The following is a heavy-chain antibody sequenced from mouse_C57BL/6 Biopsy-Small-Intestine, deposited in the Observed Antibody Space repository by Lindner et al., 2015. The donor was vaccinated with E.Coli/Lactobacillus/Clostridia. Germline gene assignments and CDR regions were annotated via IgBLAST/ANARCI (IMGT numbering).Heavy chain of an antibody. CDR2: VNPYNGGT. D-gene: IGHD2-4*01. CDR1: GYTFTDYY. V-gene: IGHV1-19*01. Sequence: VQLQESGPVLVKPGASVKMSCKASGYTFTDYYMNWVKQSHGKSLEWIGVVNPYNGGTNYNQNFKGKATLTVDKSSSTAYMELNSLTSEDSAVYYCARNYDYDRGVDYWGQGTTLTVSS. J-gene: IGHJ2*01. CDR3: ARNYDYDRGVDY.